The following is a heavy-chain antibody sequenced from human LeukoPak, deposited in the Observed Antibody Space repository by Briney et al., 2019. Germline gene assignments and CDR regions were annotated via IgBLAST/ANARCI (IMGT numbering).Heavy chain of an antibody. V-gene: IGHV4-4*02. Sequence: SETLSLTCAVSAGSISSSNWWSWVRQSPVKGLEWIGEIYLYGTTNYNPSLKSRVTMSVDRSKNQFSLKLSSVTAADTAVYYCARPRLCSSTSCYPNAFDIWGQGTMVTVSS. CDR1: AGSISSSNW. CDR3: ARPRLCSSTSCYPNAFDI. D-gene: IGHD2-2*01. J-gene: IGHJ3*02. CDR2: IYLYGTT.